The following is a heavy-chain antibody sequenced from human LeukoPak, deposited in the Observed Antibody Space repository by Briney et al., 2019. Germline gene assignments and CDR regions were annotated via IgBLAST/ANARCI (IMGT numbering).Heavy chain of an antibody. CDR3: AKRGVVIRVILVGFHKEAYYFDS. J-gene: IGHJ4*02. CDR1: GFTVSSNY. CDR2: IYSGGST. D-gene: IGHD3-22*01. Sequence: GGSLRLSCAASGFTVSSNYMSWVRQAPGKGLEWVSVIYSGGSTYYADSVKGRFTISRDNSKNTLYLQMNSLRAEDTAVYFCAKRGVVIRVILVGFHKEAYYFDSWGQGALATASS. V-gene: IGHV3-66*04.